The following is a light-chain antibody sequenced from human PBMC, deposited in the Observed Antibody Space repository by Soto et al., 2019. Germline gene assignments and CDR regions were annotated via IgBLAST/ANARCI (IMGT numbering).Light chain of an antibody. J-gene: IGKJ5*01. CDR1: QSVSSKY. Sequence: EIELTQSPGTLSLSPGERATLSCRAIQSVSSKYLAWYQQKPGQAPRLLIYGASSRATGIPARFSGSGSGTDFTLTISSLEPEDFAVFYCQQRSNWPLITFGQGTRLEIK. CDR2: GAS. CDR3: QQRSNWPLIT. V-gene: IGKV3D-20*02.